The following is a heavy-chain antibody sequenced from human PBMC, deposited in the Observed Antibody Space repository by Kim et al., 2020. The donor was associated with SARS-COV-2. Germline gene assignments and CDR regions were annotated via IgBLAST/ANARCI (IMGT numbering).Heavy chain of an antibody. J-gene: IGHJ4*02. CDR2: IYYSGST. Sequence: SETLSLTCTVSGGSISSSSYYWGWIRQPPGKGLEWIGSIYYSGSTYYNPSLKSRVTISVDTSKNQFSLKLSSVTAADTAVYYCAILLWFGELFHDYWGQGTLVIVSS. CDR3: AILLWFGELFHDY. D-gene: IGHD3-10*01. CDR1: GGSISSSSYY. V-gene: IGHV4-39*01.